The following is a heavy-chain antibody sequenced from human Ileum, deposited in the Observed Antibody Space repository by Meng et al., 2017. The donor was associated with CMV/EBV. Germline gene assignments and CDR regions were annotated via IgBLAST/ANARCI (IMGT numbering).Heavy chain of an antibody. CDR3: ARGHNFGFEY. D-gene: IGHD1-1*01. V-gene: IGHV1-8*01. J-gene: IGHJ4*02. CDR1: GYTFTSYD. Sequence: QVQLVQSGAEEKKPGASVKVSCKASGYTFTSYDFNWVRQAAGQGLEWLGLINPKSGKTVYAQKFQGRVTMTRDTSISTGYMELNSLRSDDTAVYYCARGHNFGFEYWGQGTLVTVSS. CDR2: INPKSGKT.